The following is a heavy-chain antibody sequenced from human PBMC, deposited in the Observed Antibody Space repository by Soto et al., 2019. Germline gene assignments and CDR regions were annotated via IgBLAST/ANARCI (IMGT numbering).Heavy chain of an antibody. Sequence: QVQLVQSGAEVKKPGSSVKVSCKASGGTFSNYAFSWVRQAPGQGLEWMGGIITLFETPTYAQRFQGRLTITADESTSTAYMELSSLRSDDTAVYFCATAEIGEMSTLDYSHYWGQGTRVTVSS. CDR1: GGTFSNYA. CDR2: IITLFETP. J-gene: IGHJ4*02. D-gene: IGHD3-10*01. CDR3: ATAEIGEMSTLDYSHY. V-gene: IGHV1-69*01.